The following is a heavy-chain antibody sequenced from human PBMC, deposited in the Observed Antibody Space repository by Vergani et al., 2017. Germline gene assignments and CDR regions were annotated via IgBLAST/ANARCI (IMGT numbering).Heavy chain of an antibody. CDR3: ARGHCSSTSCYDLYYYYYYMDV. Sequence: QVQLVQSGAEVKKPGASVKVSCKASGYTFTSYDINWVRQATGQGLEWMGWMNPNSGNTGYAQKFQGRVTITRNTSISTAYMELSSLRSEDTAVYYCARGHCSSTSCYDLYYYYYYMDVWGKGTTVTVSS. CDR1: GYTFTSYD. J-gene: IGHJ6*03. D-gene: IGHD2-2*01. CDR2: MNPNSGNT. V-gene: IGHV1-8*03.